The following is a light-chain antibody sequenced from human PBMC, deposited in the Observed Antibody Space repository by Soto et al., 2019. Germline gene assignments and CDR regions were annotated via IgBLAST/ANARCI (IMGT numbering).Light chain of an antibody. CDR2: SAA. V-gene: IGKV1-27*01. J-gene: IGKJ5*01. CDR1: QDISVY. Sequence: DIQMTQSPSSLSASVGDRVTITCRASQDISVYLAWYQQKPGKVPKLLIYSAATLQSPVPSRFSGSGSGTDFTLTISSLQAEDGATYYCQKFNTAPLTFGQGTRLEIK. CDR3: QKFNTAPLT.